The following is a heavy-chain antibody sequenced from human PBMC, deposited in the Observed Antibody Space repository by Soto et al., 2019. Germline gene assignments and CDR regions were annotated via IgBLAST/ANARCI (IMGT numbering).Heavy chain of an antibody. CDR1: GGSFSGYY. V-gene: IGHV4-34*01. CDR3: ARVFRGIRRTYYMDV. Sequence: QVQLQQWGAGLLKPSETLSLTCAVYGGSFSGYYWSWIRQPPGKGLEWIGEINHSGSTNYNPSLKSRVTISVDTSKIQFSLKLSSVTAADTAVYYCARVFRGIRRTYYMDVWGKGTTVTVSS. D-gene: IGHD2-21*01. J-gene: IGHJ6*03. CDR2: INHSGST.